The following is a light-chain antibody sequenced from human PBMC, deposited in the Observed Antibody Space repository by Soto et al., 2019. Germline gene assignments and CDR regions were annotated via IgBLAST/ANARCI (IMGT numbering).Light chain of an antibody. Sequence: DVQMTQSPSSLSASVGDRVTITCRASQSVSTYLNWYQQKPGKAPRLLIYSTSTLQSGVPSSFSGGGSESDFTLTISSLQSEDFVVYYCQQYNSWPPITFGQGTRLEIK. V-gene: IGKV1-39*01. CDR3: QQYNSWPPIT. CDR2: STS. J-gene: IGKJ5*01. CDR1: QSVSTY.